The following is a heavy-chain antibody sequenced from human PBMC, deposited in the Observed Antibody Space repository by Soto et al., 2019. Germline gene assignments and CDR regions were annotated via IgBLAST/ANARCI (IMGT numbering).Heavy chain of an antibody. Sequence: SETLSLTCSVSGADINTYSWTWIRQPAGKGLEWIGRIYTSASINYNPSLRGRVTLSVDTSTNQVSLKLASVTTADTAVYYCARDREAGYNFYYGMDVWGQGTTVTVSS. D-gene: IGHD6-19*01. V-gene: IGHV4-4*07. CDR2: IYTSASI. J-gene: IGHJ6*02. CDR1: GADINTYS. CDR3: ARDREAGYNFYYGMDV.